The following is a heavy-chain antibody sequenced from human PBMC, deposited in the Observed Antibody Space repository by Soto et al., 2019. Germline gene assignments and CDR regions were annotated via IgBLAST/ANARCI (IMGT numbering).Heavy chain of an antibody. V-gene: IGHV3-23*01. CDR1: GFTFSHFA. Sequence: EMQLLETGGAVVPPGESLRLSCAASGFTFSHFAMSWVRQRPGKGLEWISGISGSGSRTYDADSVQGRFSIARDNPNSTLYLQMDSLRVEDTAVYYCAKGRWVGISSPLDLWGQGTLVTVSS. D-gene: IGHD2-2*01. J-gene: IGHJ5*02. CDR2: ISGSGSRT. CDR3: AKGRWVGISSPLDL.